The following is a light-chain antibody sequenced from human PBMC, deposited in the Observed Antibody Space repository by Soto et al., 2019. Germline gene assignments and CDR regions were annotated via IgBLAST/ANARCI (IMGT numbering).Light chain of an antibody. CDR3: LQYETYWT. CDR2: KAS. CDR1: QTISDW. J-gene: IGKJ1*01. V-gene: IGKV1-5*03. Sequence: DIQITQSPSTLSASIGDIVTITCRASQTISDWLAWHQQKPGKAPKLLIYKASSLESGVPSRFSGSGSGTEFTLTISSLQPDDFATYYCLQYETYWTFGQGTKVDIK.